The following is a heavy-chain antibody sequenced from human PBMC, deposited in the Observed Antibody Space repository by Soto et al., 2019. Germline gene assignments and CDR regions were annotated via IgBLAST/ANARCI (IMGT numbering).Heavy chain of an antibody. D-gene: IGHD2-2*01. Sequence: PGGSLRLSCAASGFTFSSYWMHWVRQAPGKGLVWVSRINSDGSSTSYADSVKGRFTISRDNAKNTLYLQMNSLRAEDTAVYYCARIPENYYYYGMDVWGQGTTVTVSS. CDR3: ARIPENYYYYGMDV. CDR2: INSDGSST. J-gene: IGHJ6*02. V-gene: IGHV3-74*01. CDR1: GFTFSSYW.